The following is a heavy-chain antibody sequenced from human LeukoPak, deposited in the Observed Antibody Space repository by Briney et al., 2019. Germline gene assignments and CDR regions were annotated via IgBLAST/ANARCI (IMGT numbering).Heavy chain of an antibody. CDR3: ARNSGYDLYYFDY. V-gene: IGHV1-69*13. J-gene: IGHJ4*02. D-gene: IGHD5-12*01. CDR2: IIPIFGTA. CDR1: GGTFSSYA. Sequence: SVKVSCKASGGTFSSYAISWVRQAPGQGLEWMGGIIPIFGTANYAQKFQGRVTITAGESTSTAYMELSSLRSEDTAVYYCARNSGYDLYYFDYWGQGALVTVSS.